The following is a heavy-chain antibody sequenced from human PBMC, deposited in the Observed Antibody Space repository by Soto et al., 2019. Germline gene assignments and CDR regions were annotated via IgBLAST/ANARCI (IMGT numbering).Heavy chain of an antibody. D-gene: IGHD2-21*01. CDR2: ITPISGTV. CDR1: GGSFSDYG. Sequence: QVQLVQSGAEVKKPGSSVRVSCRASGGSFSDYGFSWVRQAPGQGLEWMGGITPISGTVNYAQKFRGRITITADDSTCTVYMELSSLRSGDTAVYYCARGPAYDLFDPWGQGTLVTVSS. CDR3: ARGPAYDLFDP. J-gene: IGHJ5*02. V-gene: IGHV1-69*01.